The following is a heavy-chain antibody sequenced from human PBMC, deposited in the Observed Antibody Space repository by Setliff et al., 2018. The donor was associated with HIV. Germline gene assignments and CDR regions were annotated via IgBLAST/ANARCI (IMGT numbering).Heavy chain of an antibody. J-gene: IGHJ3*02. CDR2: IYPTGST. V-gene: IGHV4-4*07. Sequence: SETLSLTCTVSGGSITTYYWSWIRQPAGKGLEWIGHIYPTGSTDYNPSPKSRVTMSIDTSKNQFSLKLSSMTAADTALYYCAREVDNPRDAFDIWAQGTMVTVSS. CDR1: GGSITTYY. CDR3: AREVDNPRDAFDI.